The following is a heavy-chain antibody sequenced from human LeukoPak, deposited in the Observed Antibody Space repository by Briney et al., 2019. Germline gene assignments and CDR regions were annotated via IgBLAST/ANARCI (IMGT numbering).Heavy chain of an antibody. CDR1: GLTLSSYG. D-gene: IGHD3-16*02. J-gene: IGHJ6*02. CDR2: IWFDGRNK. Sequence: PGGSLRLSFSAFGLTLSSYGMHWVRQPPGKGRGLVVFIWFDGRNKYYAASVKARFTISRDNSKNTLYQQMNTLRADAAAVYYCARSLHHAVGYYYYGMDVWGQGTTVTVTS. CDR3: ARSLHHAVGYYYYGMDV. V-gene: IGHV3-33*01.